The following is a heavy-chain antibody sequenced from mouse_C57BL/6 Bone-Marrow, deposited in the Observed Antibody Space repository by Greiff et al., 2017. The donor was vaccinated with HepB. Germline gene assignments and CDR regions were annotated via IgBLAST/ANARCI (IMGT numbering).Heavy chain of an antibody. Sequence: EVMLVESGGGLVKPGGSLKLSCAASGFTFSSYAMSWVRQTPDKRLEWVATISDGGSYTYYPDNVKGRFTISRDNAKNNLYLQTRHLKSEDTAMYYCAIAPRDYYDYDLYYAMDYWGQGTSVTVSS. CDR1: GFTFSSYA. D-gene: IGHD2-4*01. J-gene: IGHJ4*01. CDR2: ISDGGSYT. V-gene: IGHV5-4*03. CDR3: AIAPRDYYDYDLYYAMDY.